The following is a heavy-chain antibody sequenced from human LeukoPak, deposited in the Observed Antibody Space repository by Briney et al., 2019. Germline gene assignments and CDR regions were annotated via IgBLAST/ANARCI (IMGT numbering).Heavy chain of an antibody. V-gene: IGHV4-59*01. CDR2: IYYSGST. CDR1: GGSINTY. Sequence: SETLSLTCTVSGGSINTYWGWIRQPPGRGLEWIGHIYYSGSTNYSPSLKSRVTISVDTSKNQFSLKLSAVTAADTAVYYCARDRKSSGYYYDYFDYWGQGTLVTVSS. D-gene: IGHD3-22*01. J-gene: IGHJ4*02. CDR3: ARDRKSSGYYYDYFDY.